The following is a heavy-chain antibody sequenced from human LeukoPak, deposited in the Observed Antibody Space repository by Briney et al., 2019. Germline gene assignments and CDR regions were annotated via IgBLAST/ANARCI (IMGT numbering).Heavy chain of an antibody. CDR2: INPNSGGT. V-gene: IGHV1-2*02. CDR3: ARAYYDILTDTPTPPGY. Sequence: ASVKVSCKASGYTFTGYYMHWVRQAPGQGLEWMGWINPNSGGTNYAQKFQGRVTMTRDTSISTAYMELSRLRSDDTAVYYCARAYYDILTDTPTPPGYWGQGTLVTVSS. J-gene: IGHJ4*02. D-gene: IGHD3-9*01. CDR1: GYTFTGYY.